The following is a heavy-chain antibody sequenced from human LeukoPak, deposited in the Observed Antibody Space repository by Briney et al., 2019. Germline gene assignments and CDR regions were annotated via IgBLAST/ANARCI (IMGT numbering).Heavy chain of an antibody. J-gene: IGHJ4*02. V-gene: IGHV4-61*01. Sequence: SETLSLTCTVSGGSFSSGSYYWSWIRQPPGKGLEWIGYIYYSGSTNYNPSLKSRVTISVDTSKNQFSLKLSSVTAADTAVYYCARLGIGVVPSAMLGDYYFDYWGQGTLVTVSS. D-gene: IGHD2-2*01. CDR1: GGSFSSGSYY. CDR3: ARLGIGVVPSAMLGDYYFDY. CDR2: IYYSGST.